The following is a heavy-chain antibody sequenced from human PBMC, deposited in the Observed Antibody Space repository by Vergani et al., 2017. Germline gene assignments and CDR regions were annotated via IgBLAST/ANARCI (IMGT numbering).Heavy chain of an antibody. Sequence: QVQLQESGPGLVTPSQTLSLTCTVSGGSISSGDYYWSWIRQPPGKGLEWIGYIYYRGSTYYNPSLKSRVTISVDTSKNQFSLKLSSVTAADTAVYYCARVGSYCSSTSCYYYFDYWGQGTLVTVSS. V-gene: IGHV4-30-4*01. CDR3: ARVGSYCSSTSCYYYFDY. J-gene: IGHJ4*02. CDR2: IYYRGST. D-gene: IGHD2-2*01. CDR1: GGSISSGDYY.